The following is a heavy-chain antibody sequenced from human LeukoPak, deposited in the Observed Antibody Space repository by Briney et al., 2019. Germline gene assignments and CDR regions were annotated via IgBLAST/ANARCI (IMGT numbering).Heavy chain of an antibody. J-gene: IGHJ4*02. CDR1: GGSLSGFY. CDR3: ARASPNWNPPDY. V-gene: IGHV4-59*08. D-gene: IGHD1-1*01. CDR2: IYNSGST. Sequence: PSETLSLTCTVSGGSLSGFYWSWIRQPPGKGLEWIGYIYNSGSTDYNPSLKSRVTISEDTSNNQFSLKLSFVTAADTAVYYCARASPNWNPPDYWGQGTLVTVSS.